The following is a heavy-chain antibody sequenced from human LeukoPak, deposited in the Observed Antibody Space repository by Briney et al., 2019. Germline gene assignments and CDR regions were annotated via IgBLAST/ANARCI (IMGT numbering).Heavy chain of an antibody. D-gene: IGHD5-12*01. V-gene: IGHV4-39*01. CDR2: IYYSGST. CDR3: ARTRGYSGHVDVFDI. J-gene: IGHJ3*02. CDR1: GGSISSGIYY. Sequence: PSETLSLTCTVSGGSISSGIYYWGWIRQPPGKGLEWIGTIYYSGSTYYSPSLKSRVTISADTSKNQFSLKLTSVTAADTAVYYCARTRGYSGHVDVFDIWGQGTMVTVSS.